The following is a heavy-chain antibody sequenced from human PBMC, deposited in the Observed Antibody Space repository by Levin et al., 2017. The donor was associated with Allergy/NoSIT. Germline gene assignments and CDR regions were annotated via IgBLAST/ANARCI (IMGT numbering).Heavy chain of an antibody. D-gene: IGHD1-26*01. CDR1: GFTFSDHY. J-gene: IGHJ6*03. Sequence: PGGSLRLSCAASGFTFSDHYMDWVRQAPGKGLEWVARIRNRANAYTTEYAASVKGRFTISRDDSKNSLFLEMNNLETEDTATYYCTRGLPPNYSYYMDVWGIGTTTTVSS. CDR2: IRNRANAYTT. V-gene: IGHV3-72*01. CDR3: TRGLPPNYSYYMDV.